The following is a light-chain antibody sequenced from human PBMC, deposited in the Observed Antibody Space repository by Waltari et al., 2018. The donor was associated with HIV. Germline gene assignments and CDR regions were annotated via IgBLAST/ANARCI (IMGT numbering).Light chain of an antibody. CDR1: QGISND. V-gene: IGKV1-17*01. Sequence: DIQMTQSPSSLSASVGDRVIITCRASQGISNDVGWYQQRPGKAPKRLIYAASSLQSGVPSRFSGSGSGTEFTLTISSLQPEEFATYYCLQHNSYPRTFGQGTKVEIK. J-gene: IGKJ1*01. CDR3: LQHNSYPRT. CDR2: AAS.